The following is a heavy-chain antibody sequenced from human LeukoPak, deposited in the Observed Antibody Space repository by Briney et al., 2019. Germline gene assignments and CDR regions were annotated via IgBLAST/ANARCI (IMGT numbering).Heavy chain of an antibody. V-gene: IGHV1-18*01. Sequence: ASVKVSCKASGYIFSTYGISWVRQAPGQGLEGMGCISGYNGNTNYAQKLQGRVTITTDTSTSTAYMELRSLRSDDTAVYYCARRRSEEFDFDCWGQGTLVTVSS. D-gene: IGHD6-19*01. CDR2: ISGYNGNT. CDR3: ARRRSEEFDFDC. CDR1: GYIFSTYG. J-gene: IGHJ4*02.